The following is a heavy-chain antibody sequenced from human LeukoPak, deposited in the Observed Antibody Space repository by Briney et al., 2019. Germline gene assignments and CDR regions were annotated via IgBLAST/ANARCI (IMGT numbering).Heavy chain of an antibody. Sequence: PGGSLRLSCAASGFTFSGNSMNWVRQAPGKGLEWVSSISTGSSYINYADSVKGRFTISRDNAKNSLYLQMNSLRAEDTAVYYCARGPSPKWEPPDYWGQGTLVTVSS. J-gene: IGHJ4*02. V-gene: IGHV3-21*01. CDR3: ARGPSPKWEPPDY. CDR2: ISTGSSYI. CDR1: GFTFSGNS. D-gene: IGHD1-26*01.